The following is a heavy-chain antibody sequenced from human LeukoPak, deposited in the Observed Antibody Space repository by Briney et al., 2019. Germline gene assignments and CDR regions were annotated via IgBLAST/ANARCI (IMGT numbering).Heavy chain of an antibody. Sequence: SETLSLTCAVYGGSFSGYYWSWIRQPPGKGLEWIGYIYYSGSTNYNPSLKSRVTISVDRSKNQFSLKLSSVTAADTAVYYCRAREYSSSWYDLDYWGQGTLVTVSS. V-gene: IGHV4-59*12. J-gene: IGHJ4*02. CDR1: GGSFSGYY. CDR2: IYYSGST. CDR3: RAREYSSSWYDLDY. D-gene: IGHD6-13*01.